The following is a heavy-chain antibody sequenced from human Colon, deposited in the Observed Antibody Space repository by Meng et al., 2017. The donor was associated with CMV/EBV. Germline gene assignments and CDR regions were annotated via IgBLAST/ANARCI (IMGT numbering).Heavy chain of an antibody. J-gene: IGHJ4*02. D-gene: IGHD3-22*01. Sequence: GESLKISCAASGFTFSSYSMNWVRQAPGKGLEWVSSISSSGSYIYFADSVKGRFTISRDNAKNSLYLQMNSLRAEDTAVYYCARGPNDESSGPLPGYWGQGTLVTVSS. CDR3: ARGPNDESSGPLPGY. CDR2: ISSSGSYI. V-gene: IGHV3-21*01. CDR1: GFTFSSYS.